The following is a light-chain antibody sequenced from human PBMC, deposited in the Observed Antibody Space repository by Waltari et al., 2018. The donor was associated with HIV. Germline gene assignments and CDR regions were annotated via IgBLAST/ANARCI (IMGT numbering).Light chain of an antibody. J-gene: IGLJ3*02. Sequence: SYELTQPPSVSVSPGQTARTTCSGDALPKQYAYWYQQKAGQAPGLVRYKDSERPAGIPGRFSGSSSGTTVTLTISGVQAEDEADYYCESADSSLWVFGGGTKLTVL. CDR1: ALPKQY. CDR3: ESADSSLWV. V-gene: IGLV3-25*03. CDR2: KDS.